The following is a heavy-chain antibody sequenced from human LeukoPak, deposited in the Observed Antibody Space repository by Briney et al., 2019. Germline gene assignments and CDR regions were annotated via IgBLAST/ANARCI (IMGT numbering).Heavy chain of an antibody. CDR3: AREAPVVPAAMWYGMDV. V-gene: IGHV4-31*03. Sequence: PSETLSLTCTVSGGSISSGGYYWRWIRQHPGKGLEWIGYIYYSGSTYYNPSLKSRVTIAVDTSKNQFSLKLSSVTAADTAVYYCAREAPVVPAAMWYGMDVWGQGTTVTVSS. J-gene: IGHJ6*02. CDR2: IYYSGST. D-gene: IGHD2-2*01. CDR1: GGSISSGGYY.